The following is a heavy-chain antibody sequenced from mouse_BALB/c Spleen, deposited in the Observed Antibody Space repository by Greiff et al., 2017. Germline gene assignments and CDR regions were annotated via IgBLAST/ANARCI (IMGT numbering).Heavy chain of an antibody. D-gene: IGHD2-3*01. Sequence: VQLQQSGAELVRPGTSVKVSCKASGYAFTNYLIEWVKQRPGQGLEWIGVINPGSGGTNYNEKFKGKATLTADKSSSTAYMQLSSLTSDDSAVYFCARGGKIYDGYGAWFAYWGQGTLVTVSA. CDR1: GYAFTNYL. CDR3: ARGGKIYDGYGAWFAY. V-gene: IGHV1-54*01. J-gene: IGHJ3*01. CDR2: INPGSGGT.